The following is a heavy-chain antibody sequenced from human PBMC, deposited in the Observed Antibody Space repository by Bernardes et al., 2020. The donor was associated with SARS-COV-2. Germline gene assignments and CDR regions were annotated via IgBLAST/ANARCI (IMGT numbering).Heavy chain of an antibody. CDR1: GGSISNSGHH. D-gene: IGHD2-15*01. Sequence: SETLSLTCTVSGGSISNSGHHWGWIRQPPGEGLEWIVSIYNSETTYYNASLKSRVTISVDTSDRQFSLKLSSVTAADTAVYYCVRRSTRIGGCAFDIWGQGTMVTVSS. J-gene: IGHJ3*02. CDR3: VRRSTRIGGCAFDI. CDR2: IYNSETT. V-gene: IGHV4-39*01.